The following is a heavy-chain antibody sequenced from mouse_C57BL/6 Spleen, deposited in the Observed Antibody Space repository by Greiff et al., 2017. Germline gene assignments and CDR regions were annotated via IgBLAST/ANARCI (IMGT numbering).Heavy chain of an antibody. CDR2: IHPSDSDT. V-gene: IGHV1-74*01. J-gene: IGHJ1*03. CDR3: AMGDPNWYFDV. CDR1: GYTFTSYW. Sequence: QVQLKQPGAELVKPGASVKVSCKASGYTFTSYWMHWVKQRPGQGLEWIGRIHPSDSDTNYNQKFKGKATLTVDKSSSTAYMQLSSLTSEDSAVYYCAMGDPNWYFDVWGTGTTVTVSS.